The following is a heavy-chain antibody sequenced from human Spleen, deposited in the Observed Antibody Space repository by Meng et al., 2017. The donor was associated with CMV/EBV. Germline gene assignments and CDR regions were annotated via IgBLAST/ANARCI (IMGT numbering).Heavy chain of an antibody. CDR3: ARDTSGALDY. CDR2: ISGSSVYI. D-gene: IGHD2-8*01. Sequence: GESLKISCAASGFTFSSYSMNWVRQAPGKGLEWVSSISGSSVYIYYADSVKGRFTISRDNAKKSVYLQMNSLRVEDTAVYYCARDTSGALDYWGQGTLVTVSS. CDR1: GFTFSSYS. J-gene: IGHJ4*02. V-gene: IGHV3-21*01.